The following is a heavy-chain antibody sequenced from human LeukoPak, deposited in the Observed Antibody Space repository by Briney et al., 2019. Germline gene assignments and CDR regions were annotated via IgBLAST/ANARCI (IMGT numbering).Heavy chain of an antibody. Sequence: GGSLRLSCAAPGFTFSSYAMSWVRQAPGKGLEWVSAISGSGGSTYYADSVKGRFTISRDNSKNTLYLQMDSLRVEDTAIYYCAKFIGTSGHREFDYWGQGTLVTVSS. CDR2: ISGSGGST. CDR1: GFTFSSYA. V-gene: IGHV3-23*01. J-gene: IGHJ4*02. CDR3: AKFIGTSGHREFDY. D-gene: IGHD2-8*01.